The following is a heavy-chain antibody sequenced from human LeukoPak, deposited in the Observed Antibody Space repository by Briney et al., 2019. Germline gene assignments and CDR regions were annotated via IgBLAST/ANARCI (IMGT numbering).Heavy chain of an antibody. J-gene: IGHJ4*02. V-gene: IGHV3-30-3*01. CDR3: ARDYWWNYDY. CDR1: GFTFSDYA. CDR2: ISKDGSDK. D-gene: IGHD1-7*01. Sequence: GRSLRLSCAASGFTFSDYAMHWVRQAPGKGLEWVAVISKDGSDKYYPGSVRGRFTISRDNSKNTIYLQKDSLRAEDTAIYYCARDYWWNYDYWGQGTLVTVSS.